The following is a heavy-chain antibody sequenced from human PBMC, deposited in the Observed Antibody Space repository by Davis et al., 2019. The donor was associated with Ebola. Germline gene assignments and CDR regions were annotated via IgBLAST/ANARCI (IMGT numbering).Heavy chain of an antibody. CDR2: IRSKAYGGKT. Sequence: GESLKISCTGFGFTFGDYAMNWVRQAPGKGLEWVGFIRSKAYGGKTQYAASVKGRVAISRDDSKSIAYLQVDRLKTEDTAVYYCTRDLKQPPPSYYYGMDVWGKGTTVTVSS. CDR1: GFTFGDYA. D-gene: IGHD6-13*01. CDR3: TRDLKQPPPSYYYGMDV. J-gene: IGHJ6*04. V-gene: IGHV3-49*04.